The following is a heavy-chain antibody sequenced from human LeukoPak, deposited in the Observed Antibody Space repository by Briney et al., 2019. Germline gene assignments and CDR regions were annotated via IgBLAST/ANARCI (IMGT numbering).Heavy chain of an antibody. CDR1: GYTFTSYW. Sequence: PGESLKISCKASGYTFTSYWIGWVPQMPGKGLEWMGIIYPGDSDTRYSPSFQGQITISADKSISTAYLQWSSLKASDTAMYYCATESYYYGSGSSQRRPFDYWGQGTLVTVSS. D-gene: IGHD3-10*01. J-gene: IGHJ4*02. CDR2: IYPGDSDT. V-gene: IGHV5-51*03. CDR3: ATESYYYGSGSSQRRPFDY.